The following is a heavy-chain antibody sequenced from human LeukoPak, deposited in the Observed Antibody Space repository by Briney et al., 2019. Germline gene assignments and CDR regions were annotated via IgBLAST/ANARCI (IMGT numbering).Heavy chain of an antibody. J-gene: IGHJ4*02. CDR3: VRVTSGRPDY. CDR2: IYYSGTST. Sequence: PSETLSLTCTVSGAAISTRDYFWGWIRQSPGQGLEWIGNIYYSGTSTYYNPSLQSRVTISLDTSKSQFSLQLSSVTAADTAVYFCVRVTSGRPDYWGQGTLVPVS. V-gene: IGHV4-39*02. CDR1: GAAISTRDYF. D-gene: IGHD3-16*01.